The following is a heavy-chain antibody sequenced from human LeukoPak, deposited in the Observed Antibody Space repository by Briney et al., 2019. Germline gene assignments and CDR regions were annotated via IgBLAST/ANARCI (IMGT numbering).Heavy chain of an antibody. CDR1: GASISSNSYY. CDR2: IYYSGST. CDR3: ARLLSYGGTRGIDY. J-gene: IGHJ4*02. D-gene: IGHD4-23*01. Sequence: SETLSLTCAVSGASISSNSYYWGWIHQPPGKGLEWIGTIYYSGSTYYNPSLKSRVTISLDTSKNQFSLNLNSVTAADTAIYYCARLLSYGGTRGIDYWGQGTLVTVSS. V-gene: IGHV4-39*01.